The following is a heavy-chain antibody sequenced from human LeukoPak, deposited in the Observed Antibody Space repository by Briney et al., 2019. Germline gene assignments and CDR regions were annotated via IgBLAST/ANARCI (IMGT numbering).Heavy chain of an antibody. V-gene: IGHV3-74*01. CDR1: GNYW. CDR3: ARTGDFDY. Sequence: GGSLRLSCAASGNYWMHWVRQAPGKGLVWVSHINSDGSWTSYADSVKGRFTISKDNAKNTVYLQMNSLRAEDTAVYYCARTGDFDYWGQGILVTVSS. CDR2: INSDGSWT. D-gene: IGHD7-27*01. J-gene: IGHJ4*02.